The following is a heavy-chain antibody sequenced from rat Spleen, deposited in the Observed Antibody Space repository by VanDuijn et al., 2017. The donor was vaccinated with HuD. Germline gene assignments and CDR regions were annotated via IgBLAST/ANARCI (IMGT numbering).Heavy chain of an antibody. Sequence: EVQLVESGGGLVQPGRSLKLSCEVSGFTLSDYNMAWVRQAPRKGLEWVATIIYDGGRTYYRDSVKGRFTISRDNAKNTLYLQMDSLRSEDTATYYCATQDVYFGLWDYAMDAWGQGASVTVSS. CDR2: IIYDGGRT. V-gene: IGHV5S10*01. D-gene: IGHD1-6*01. CDR3: ATQDVYFGLWDYAMDA. CDR1: GFTLSDYN. J-gene: IGHJ4*01.